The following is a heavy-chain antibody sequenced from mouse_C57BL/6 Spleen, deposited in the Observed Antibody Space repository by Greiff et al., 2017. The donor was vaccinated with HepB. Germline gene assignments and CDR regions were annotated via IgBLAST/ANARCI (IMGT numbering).Heavy chain of an antibody. CDR3: ARDGYYDGSYAMDY. V-gene: IGHV5-16*01. CDR2: INYDGSST. CDR1: GFTFSDYY. J-gene: IGHJ4*01. D-gene: IGHD1-1*01. Sequence: EVMLVESEGGLVQPGSSMKLSCTASGFTFSDYYMAWVRQVPEKGLEWVANINYDGSSTYYLDSLKSRFIISRDNAKNILYLQMSSLKSEDTATYYCARDGYYDGSYAMDYWGQGTSVTVSS.